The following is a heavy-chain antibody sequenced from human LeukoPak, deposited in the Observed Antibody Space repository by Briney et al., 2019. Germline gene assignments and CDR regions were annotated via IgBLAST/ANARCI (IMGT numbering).Heavy chain of an antibody. D-gene: IGHD5-18*01. V-gene: IGHV4-59*12. CDR2: IHYTGIT. J-gene: IGHJ5*02. CDR1: GVSISSFY. CDR3: ASSYGYASWFDP. Sequence: SETLSLTCTVSGVSISSFYWSWIRQPPGKGLEWIGYIHYTGITNFNPSLKSRVTMSVDTSKNQFSLRLSSVTAADTAVYYCASSYGYASWFDPWGQGTLVTVSS.